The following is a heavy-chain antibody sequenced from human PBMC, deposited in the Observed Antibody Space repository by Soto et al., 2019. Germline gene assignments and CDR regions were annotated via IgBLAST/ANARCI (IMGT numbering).Heavy chain of an antibody. Sequence: ASVKVSCKASGYTFTSYGISWVRQAPGQGLEWMGWISAYNGNTNYAQKLQGRVTMTTDTSTSTAYMELRSLRSDDTAVYYCARDLDPGTAVAVTPADYWGQGTLVTVSS. D-gene: IGHD6-19*01. J-gene: IGHJ4*02. CDR3: ARDLDPGTAVAVTPADY. CDR2: ISAYNGNT. V-gene: IGHV1-18*01. CDR1: GYTFTSYG.